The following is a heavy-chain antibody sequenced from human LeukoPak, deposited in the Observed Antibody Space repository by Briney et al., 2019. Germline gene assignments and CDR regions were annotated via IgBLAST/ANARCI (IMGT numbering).Heavy chain of an antibody. D-gene: IGHD5-12*01. J-gene: IGHJ4*02. CDR2: ITTGSSTI. CDR1: GFTFSNYN. CDR3: ARDSAYSFDY. V-gene: IGHV3-48*02. Sequence: SGGSLRLSCAASGFTFSNYNMNWVRQAPGKGLEWVSYITTGSSTIYYADSVKGRFIISRDNAKNSLYLHMNSLRDEDTAVYYCARDSAYSFDYWGQGTLVTVSS.